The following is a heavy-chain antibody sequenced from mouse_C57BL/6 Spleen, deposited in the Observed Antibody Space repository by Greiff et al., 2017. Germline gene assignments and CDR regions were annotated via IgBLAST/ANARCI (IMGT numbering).Heavy chain of an antibody. CDR3: ARRADGDFDY. CDR1: GYAFSSYW. D-gene: IGHD3-1*01. V-gene: IGHV1-80*01. J-gene: IGHJ2*01. CDR2: IYPGDGDT. Sequence: VQLQQSGAELVKPGASVKISCKASGYAFSSYWVNWVKQRPGKGLEWIGQIYPGDGDTNYNGKFKGKATLTADKSSSTAYMQLSSLTSEDSAVYFCARRADGDFDYWGQGTTLTVSS.